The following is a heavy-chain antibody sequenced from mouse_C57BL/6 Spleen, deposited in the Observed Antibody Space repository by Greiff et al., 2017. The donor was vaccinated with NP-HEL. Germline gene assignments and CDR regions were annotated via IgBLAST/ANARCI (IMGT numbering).Heavy chain of an antibody. V-gene: IGHV1-66*01. CDR2: IYPGSGNT. CDR1: GYSFTSYY. CDR3: ARFPYDYDVGSFDY. J-gene: IGHJ2*01. D-gene: IGHD2-4*01. Sequence: VQLQQSGPELVKPGASVKISCKASGYSFTSYYIHWVKQRPGQGLEWIGWIYPGSGNTKYNEKFKGKATLTADTSSSTAYMQLSSLTSEDSAVYYCARFPYDYDVGSFDYWGQGTTLTVSS.